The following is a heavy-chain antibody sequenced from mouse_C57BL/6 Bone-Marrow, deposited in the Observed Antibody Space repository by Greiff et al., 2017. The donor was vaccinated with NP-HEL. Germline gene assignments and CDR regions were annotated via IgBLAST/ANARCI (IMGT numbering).Heavy chain of an antibody. D-gene: IGHD2-3*01. CDR3: TTWVTYFDY. CDR1: GFNIKDDY. CDR2: IDPENGDT. Sequence: EVKLMESGAELVRPGASVKLSCTASGFNIKDDYMHWVKQRPEQGLEWIGWIDPENGDTEYASKFQGKATITADTSSNTAYLQLSSLTSEDTAVYYCTTWVTYFDYWGQGTTLTVSS. J-gene: IGHJ2*01. V-gene: IGHV14-4*01.